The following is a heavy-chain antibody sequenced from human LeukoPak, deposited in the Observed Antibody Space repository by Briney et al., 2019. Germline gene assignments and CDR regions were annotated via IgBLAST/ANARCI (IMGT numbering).Heavy chain of an antibody. V-gene: IGHV4-34*01. D-gene: IGHD6-6*01. J-gene: IGHJ3*02. CDR2: INHSGST. CDR3: ARGDSSLASGAFDI. Sequence: PSETLSLTCAVYGGSFSGYYWSWIRQPPGKGLEWIGEINHSGSTNYNPSLKSRVTISVDTSKNQFSLKLSSVTAADTAVYYCARGDSSLASGAFDIWGQGTMVTVSS. CDR1: GGSFSGYY.